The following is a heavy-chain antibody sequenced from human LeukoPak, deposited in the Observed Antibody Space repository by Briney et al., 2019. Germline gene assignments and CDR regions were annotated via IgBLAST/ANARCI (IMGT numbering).Heavy chain of an antibody. CDR2: ILDDGSNK. CDR1: GFTFSSFA. V-gene: IGHV3-30-3*01. D-gene: IGHD3-10*01. Sequence: PGRSLRLSCAASGFTFSSFAMHWVRQAPGKGLEWVAIILDDGSNKFYADSVKGRFTISRDNSKNTLYLQMNSLRAEDTAVYYCARTYYYGSGSNYYFEYWGQGSLVTVSS. J-gene: IGHJ4*02. CDR3: ARTYYYGSGSNYYFEY.